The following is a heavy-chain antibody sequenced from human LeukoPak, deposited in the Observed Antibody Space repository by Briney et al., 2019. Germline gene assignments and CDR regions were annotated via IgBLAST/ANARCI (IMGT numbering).Heavy chain of an antibody. D-gene: IGHD3-22*01. CDR3: ATRPYYYDSSGYYSAGDY. CDR2: INPNSGGT. V-gene: IGHV1-2*02. Sequence: ASVKVSCKASGYTFTGYYMHWVRQAPGQGLEWMGWINPNSGGTNYAQKFQGRVTMTRDTSISTAYMELSRLRSDDTAVYYCATRPYYYDSSGYYSAGDYWGQGTLVTVSS. J-gene: IGHJ4*02. CDR1: GYTFTGYY.